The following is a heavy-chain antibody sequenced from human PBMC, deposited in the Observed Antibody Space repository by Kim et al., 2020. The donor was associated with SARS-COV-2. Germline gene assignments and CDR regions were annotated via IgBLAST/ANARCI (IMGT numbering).Heavy chain of an antibody. J-gene: IGHJ6*02. Sequence: SETLSLTCTVSGGSISSYYWSWIRQPPGKGLEWIGYIYYSGSTNYNPSLKSRVTISVDTSKNQFSLKLSSVTAADTAVYYCARGGGGDPEGMDVWGQGATVTVSS. CDR2: IYYSGST. D-gene: IGHD2-21*02. V-gene: IGHV4-59*01. CDR3: ARGGGGDPEGMDV. CDR1: GGSISSYY.